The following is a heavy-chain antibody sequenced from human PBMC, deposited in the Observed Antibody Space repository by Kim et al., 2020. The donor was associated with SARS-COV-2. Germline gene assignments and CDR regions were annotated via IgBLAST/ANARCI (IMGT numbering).Heavy chain of an antibody. V-gene: IGHV3-48*02. CDR2: ISSSSTI. Sequence: GGSLRLSCAASGFTFSSYSMNWVRQAPGKGLEWVSYISSSSTIYYADSVKGRFTISRDNAKNSLYLQMNSLRDEDTAVYYCARDGDLTQWLAFDYWGQGTLVTVSS. J-gene: IGHJ4*02. CDR1: GFTFSSYS. CDR3: ARDGDLTQWLAFDY. D-gene: IGHD6-19*01.